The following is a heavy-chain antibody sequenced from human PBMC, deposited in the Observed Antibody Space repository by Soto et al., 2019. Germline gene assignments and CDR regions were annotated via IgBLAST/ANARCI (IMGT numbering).Heavy chain of an antibody. D-gene: IGHD2-15*01. Sequence: SETLSLSCTVSGGSISSSSYYWGWIRQPPGKGLEWIGSIYYSGSTYYNPSLKSQVTISVDTSKNQFSLKLSSVTAADTAVYYCASFAVYCSGGSCFYKLEYWGHGTLVPVSS. CDR2: IYYSGST. CDR1: GGSISSSSYY. J-gene: IGHJ4*01. CDR3: ASFAVYCSGGSCFYKLEY. V-gene: IGHV4-39*01.